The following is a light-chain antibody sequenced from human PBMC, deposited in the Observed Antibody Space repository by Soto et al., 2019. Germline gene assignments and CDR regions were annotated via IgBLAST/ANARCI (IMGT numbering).Light chain of an antibody. V-gene: IGKV1-5*01. Sequence: DIQMTQSPSTLSASVGDRVTITCRASQSTSSFLAWYQQKPGRAPKLLIYDASTLESGVPSRFSGSGSGTEFILTISSLQPDDFATYYCQQYNSFWTFGQGTKVDIK. CDR1: QSTSSF. J-gene: IGKJ1*01. CDR2: DAS. CDR3: QQYNSFWT.